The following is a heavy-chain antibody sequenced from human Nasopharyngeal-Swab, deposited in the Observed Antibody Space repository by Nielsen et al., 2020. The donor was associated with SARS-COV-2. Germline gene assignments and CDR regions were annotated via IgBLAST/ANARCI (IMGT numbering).Heavy chain of an antibody. V-gene: IGHV1-69*06. Sequence: SVKVSCKASGCTFSSYAIRWVRQAPGQGLEWMGVINPIFGTANYAQKFQGRVTITADKSTSTAYMELSSLRSEDTAVYYCARGYYDFWSGYDVANYFDYWGQGTLVTVSS. D-gene: IGHD3-3*01. J-gene: IGHJ4*02. CDR3: ARGYYDFWSGYDVANYFDY. CDR1: GCTFSSYA. CDR2: INPIFGTA.